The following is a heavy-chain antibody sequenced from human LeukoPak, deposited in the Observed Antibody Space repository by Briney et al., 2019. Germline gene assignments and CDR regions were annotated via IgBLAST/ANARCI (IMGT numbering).Heavy chain of an antibody. CDR2: ISGSGGST. D-gene: IGHD1-26*01. CDR3: AKDIGGIVPSYFQH. CDR1: GFPFSTYS. J-gene: IGHJ1*01. V-gene: IGHV3-23*01. Sequence: GGSLRLSCAASGFPFSTYSMTWVRQAPGKGLEWVSAISGSGGSTYYADSVKGRFTISRDNSKNTLYLQMNSLRAEDTAVYYCAKDIGGIVPSYFQHWGQGTLVTVSS.